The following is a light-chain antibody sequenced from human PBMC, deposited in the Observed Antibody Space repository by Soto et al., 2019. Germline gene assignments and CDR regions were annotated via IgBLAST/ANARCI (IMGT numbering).Light chain of an antibody. CDR3: QQYGSSPYT. Sequence: EIVLTQSPGTLSLSPGERPTLSCRASQSVSSSYLAWYQHKPGQAPRLLIYGASSRATGIPDRFSGSGSGTDFTLTISRLEPEDFAVYYCQQYGSSPYTFGQGTKLEIK. CDR1: QSVSSSY. CDR2: GAS. V-gene: IGKV3-20*01. J-gene: IGKJ2*01.